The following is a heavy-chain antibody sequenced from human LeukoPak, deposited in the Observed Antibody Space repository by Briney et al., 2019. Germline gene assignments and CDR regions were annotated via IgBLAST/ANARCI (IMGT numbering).Heavy chain of an antibody. J-gene: IGHJ4*02. V-gene: IGHV3-23*01. Sequence: PGGSLRLSCVASGFTFTNYGMSWVRQAPGKGLEWVSRISFSGVNTYYADYVRGRFTISRDKSKNTLYLQMNSLRAEDTAVYYCAKGGYDYAEYVDYWGQGTLVTVSS. CDR2: ISFSGVNT. CDR3: AKGGYDYAEYVDY. CDR1: GFTFTNYG. D-gene: IGHD4-17*01.